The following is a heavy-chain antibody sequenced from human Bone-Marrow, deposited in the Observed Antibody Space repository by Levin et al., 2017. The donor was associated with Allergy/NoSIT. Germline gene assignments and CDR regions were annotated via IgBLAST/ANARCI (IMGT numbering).Heavy chain of an antibody. V-gene: IGHV3-30*03. CDR2: LSYYGSNK. D-gene: IGHD1-26*01. J-gene: IGHJ6*02. CDR3: ARGSGARANYYYNGLDV. Sequence: SGGSLRLSCVGSGFTFTNYGMVWVRQAPGKGLYWVGALSYYGSNKYYSDSVKGRFTISRDKSDNTLYLQMTSLRVEDTAVYDWARGSGARANYYYNGLDVWGQGHFVTVSS. CDR1: GFTFTNYG.